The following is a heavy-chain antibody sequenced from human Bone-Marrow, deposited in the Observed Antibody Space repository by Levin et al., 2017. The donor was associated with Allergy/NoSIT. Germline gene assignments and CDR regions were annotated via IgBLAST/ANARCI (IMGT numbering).Heavy chain of an antibody. CDR3: ARYCSGGDCYSHAYDV. D-gene: IGHD2-15*01. Sequence: GGSLRLSCKGSGYMFTSYWIGWVRQMPGKGLEWMGIIYAGDSDTRYSPSFRSQVTMSADKSITTAYLQWRSLGASDTAMYYCARYCSGGDCYSHAYDVWGQGTMVTVSS. V-gene: IGHV5-51*01. CDR2: IYAGDSDT. J-gene: IGHJ3*01. CDR1: GYMFTSYW.